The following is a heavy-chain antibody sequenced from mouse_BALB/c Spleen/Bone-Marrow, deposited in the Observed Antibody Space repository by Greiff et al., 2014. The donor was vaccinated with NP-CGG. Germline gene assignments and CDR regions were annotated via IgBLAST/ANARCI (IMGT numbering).Heavy chain of an antibody. Sequence: EVNVVESGGGLVKPGESLKLSCAASGITVSSYTMSWVRQTPEKRLEWVASITGGGTTYYPDSVKGRFTISRDNARNILYLQVSSLRSEDTAIYYCARHYGYVDAMDYWGQGTSVTVSS. J-gene: IGHJ4*01. CDR2: ITGGGTT. CDR3: ARHYGYVDAMDY. V-gene: IGHV5-6-5*01. D-gene: IGHD1-2*01. CDR1: GITVSSYT.